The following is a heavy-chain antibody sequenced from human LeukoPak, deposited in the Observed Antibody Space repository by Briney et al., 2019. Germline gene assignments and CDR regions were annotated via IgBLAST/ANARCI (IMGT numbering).Heavy chain of an antibody. Sequence: SETLSLTCTVSGGSVSSGSYYWSWIRQPPGKGLEWIGYIYYSGSTNYNPSLKSRVTISVDTSKNQFSLKLSSVTAADTAVYYCARDTQYSSGWFTSNYYGMDVWGQGTTVTVSS. J-gene: IGHJ6*02. CDR1: GGSVSSGSYY. CDR3: ARDTQYSSGWFTSNYYGMDV. V-gene: IGHV4-61*01. D-gene: IGHD6-19*01. CDR2: IYYSGST.